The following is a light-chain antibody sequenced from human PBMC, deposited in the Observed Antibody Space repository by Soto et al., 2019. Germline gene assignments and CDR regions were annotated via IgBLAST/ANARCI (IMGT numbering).Light chain of an antibody. J-gene: IGKJ5*01. V-gene: IGKV3-15*01. CDR2: DAS. Sequence: EIVMTQSPATLSVSPGERATLSCRASQSVSINLAWYQQRPGQAPRLLIYDASTRATGIPARFSGGGSGTEFTLTFSSPQSEDFAVYYCQQYNNWPITFGQGTRLEI. CDR3: QQYNNWPIT. CDR1: QSVSIN.